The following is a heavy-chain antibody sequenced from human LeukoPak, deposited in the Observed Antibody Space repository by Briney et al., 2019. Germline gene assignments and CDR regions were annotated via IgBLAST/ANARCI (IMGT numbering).Heavy chain of an antibody. CDR1: GGSISSYY. CDR2: IYTSGST. Sequence: PSETLSLTCTVSGGSISSYYWSWIRQPAGKGLEWIGRIYTSGSTNYNPSLKSRVIMSVDTSKNQFSLKLSSVTAADTAVYYCARDREGIAARRYYFDYWGQGTLVTVSS. CDR3: ARDREGIAARRYYFDY. J-gene: IGHJ4*02. D-gene: IGHD6-6*01. V-gene: IGHV4-4*07.